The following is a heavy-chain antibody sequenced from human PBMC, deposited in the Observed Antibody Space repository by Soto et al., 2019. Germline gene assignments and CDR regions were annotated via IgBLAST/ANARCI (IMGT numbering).Heavy chain of an antibody. D-gene: IGHD3-22*01. Sequence: QVQLVQSGAEVKKPGSSVKVSCKASGGTFSSYAISWVRQAPGQGLERMGGIIPIFGTANYAQKFQGRVTITADESTSTAYMELSSLRSEDTAVYYCARDAGNYYDSSGYYIRDWFDPWGQGTLVTVSS. J-gene: IGHJ5*02. CDR3: ARDAGNYYDSSGYYIRDWFDP. CDR1: GGTFSSYA. CDR2: IIPIFGTA. V-gene: IGHV1-69*01.